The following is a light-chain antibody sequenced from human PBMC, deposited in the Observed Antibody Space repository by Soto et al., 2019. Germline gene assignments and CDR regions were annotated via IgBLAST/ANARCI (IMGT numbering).Light chain of an antibody. CDR1: SSDVGGYKY. Sequence: QSALTQPAYVSGSPGQSITISCTVTSSDVGGYKYVSWHQLHPGKAPKLIIYEVSNRPSGISNRFSGSKSGNTASLTISGLQAEDEADYYCSSYSRSTAYVFGTGTKVTVL. V-gene: IGLV2-14*01. CDR2: EVS. J-gene: IGLJ1*01. CDR3: SSYSRSTAYV.